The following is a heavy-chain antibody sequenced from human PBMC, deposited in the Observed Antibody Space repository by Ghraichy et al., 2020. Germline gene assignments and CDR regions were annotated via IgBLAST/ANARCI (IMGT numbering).Heavy chain of an antibody. CDR1: GFTFSSYA. V-gene: IGHV3-23*01. CDR3: AKDLGAVTYPTSFDY. D-gene: IGHD4-17*01. J-gene: IGHJ4*02. Sequence: LSLTCAASGFTFSSYAMSWVRQAPGKGLEWVSAISGSGGSTYYADSVKGRFTLSRDNSKNTLYLQMNSLRAEDTAVYYCAKDLGAVTYPTSFDYWGQGTLVTVSS. CDR2: ISGSGGST.